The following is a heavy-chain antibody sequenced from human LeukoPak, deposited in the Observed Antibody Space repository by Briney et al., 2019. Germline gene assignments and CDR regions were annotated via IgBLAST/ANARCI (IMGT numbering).Heavy chain of an antibody. CDR2: TNPNSGDT. J-gene: IGHJ4*02. Sequence: ASVKVSYKASGYTFTGYYVHWVRQAPGQGLEWLGRTNPNSGDTNYAQKFQGRVTMTRDTSISTAYMELSRLTSDDTAVYYCVSRGDGGFDYWGQGTLVTVSS. CDR1: GYTFTGYY. CDR3: VSRGDGGFDY. D-gene: IGHD3-16*01. V-gene: IGHV1-2*06.